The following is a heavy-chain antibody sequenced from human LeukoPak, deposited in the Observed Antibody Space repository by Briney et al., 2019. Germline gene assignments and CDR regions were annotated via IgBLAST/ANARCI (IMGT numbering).Heavy chain of an antibody. D-gene: IGHD2-15*01. CDR3: ARTKLYCSGGSCYSSLDY. V-gene: IGHV4-59*01. Sequence: SETLSLTCTVSGGSISNYYWSWIRQPPGKGLEWIGYISYSGSTIPNPSLKSRVTISVDTSKNQFSLKLTSVTAADTALYYCARTKLYCSGGSCYSSLDYWGQGTLVTVSS. J-gene: IGHJ4*02. CDR1: GGSISNYY. CDR2: ISYSGST.